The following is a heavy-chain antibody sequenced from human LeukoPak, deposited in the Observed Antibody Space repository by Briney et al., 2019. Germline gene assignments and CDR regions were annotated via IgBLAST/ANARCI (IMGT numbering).Heavy chain of an antibody. V-gene: IGHV3-23*01. CDR1: GFTFRQYG. CDR3: AKDRNTGRGGYDALDL. D-gene: IGHD2-15*01. Sequence: GGTLRLSCAASGFTFRQYGMAWVRQAPGKGLEWVSTISGSGGSTYYADSVKGRFPISRDNSKNTLYLQMNSLRAEDTAVYYCAKDRNTGRGGYDALDLWGQGTMVTVSS. J-gene: IGHJ3*01. CDR2: ISGSGGST.